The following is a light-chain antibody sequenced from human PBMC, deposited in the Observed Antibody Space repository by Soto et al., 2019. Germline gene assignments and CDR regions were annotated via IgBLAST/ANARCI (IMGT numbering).Light chain of an antibody. CDR2: EVT. CDR1: SSDVGGYNY. Sequence: QSALTQPPSASGSPGQSVTISCTGTSSDVGGYNYVSWYQQYPGRAPKLMIYEVTKRPSGVPDRFSGSKSGNTASLTVSGLQDDDEADCYCSSYAASNNFYFVFGGGTKLTVL. J-gene: IGLJ3*02. CDR3: SSYAASNNFYFV. V-gene: IGLV2-8*01.